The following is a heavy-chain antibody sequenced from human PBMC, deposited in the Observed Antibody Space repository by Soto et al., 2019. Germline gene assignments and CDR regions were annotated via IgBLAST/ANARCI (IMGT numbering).Heavy chain of an antibody. CDR3: AKLVNSDSDY. J-gene: IGHJ4*02. Sequence: GSLRLSCAASGLTFSRNAMSWVRQAPGKGLEWVSSIRGDGGNTNYADSVKGRFTISRDNSNSMLYLQMNNVRAEDTAVYFCAKLVNSDSDYWGQGTLVTVSS. CDR1: GLTFSRNA. V-gene: IGHV3-23*01. CDR2: IRGDGGNT. D-gene: IGHD3-16*02.